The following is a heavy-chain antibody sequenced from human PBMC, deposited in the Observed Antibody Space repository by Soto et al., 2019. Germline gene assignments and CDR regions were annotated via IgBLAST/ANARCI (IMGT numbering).Heavy chain of an antibody. CDR2: ISWNSGSI. V-gene: IGHV3-9*01. CDR1: GFTFDDYA. J-gene: IGHJ3*02. CDR3: AKEGYSSSWYSDAFDI. Sequence: EVQLVESGGGLVQPGRSLRLSCAAYGFTFDDYAMHWVRQAPGKGLEWVSGISWNSGSIGYADSVKGRFTISRDNAKNSLYLQMNSLRAEDTALYYCAKEGYSSSWYSDAFDIWGQGTMVTVSS. D-gene: IGHD6-13*01.